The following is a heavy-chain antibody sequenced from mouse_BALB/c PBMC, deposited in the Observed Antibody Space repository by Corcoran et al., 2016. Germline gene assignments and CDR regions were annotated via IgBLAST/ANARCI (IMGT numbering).Heavy chain of an antibody. J-gene: IGHJ4*01. Sequence: EVQLVESGGGLVQPGESLRLSCAVSDFSVSDNYMTWVRQAPGKGLEWVSFFYSGGNTYYADCVKGRFTISRHNSRNKLYLQMDRLRPEDTAVYYCARVWLMNYYDSGGPFDYWGQGTLVTVSS. V-gene: IGHV5-6-5*01. D-gene: IGHD1-1*02. CDR2: FYSGGNT. CDR1: DFSVSDNY. CDR3: ARVWLMNYYDSGGPFDY.